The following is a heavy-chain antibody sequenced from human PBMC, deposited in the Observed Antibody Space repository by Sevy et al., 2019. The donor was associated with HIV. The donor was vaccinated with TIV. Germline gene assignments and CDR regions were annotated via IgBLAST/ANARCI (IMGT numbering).Heavy chain of an antibody. D-gene: IGHD4-17*01. J-gene: IGHJ3*02. CDR1: GFTFSGSA. CDR3: TRTTVTNDAFDI. CDR2: IRSKANSYAT. V-gene: IGHV3-73*01. Sequence: GESLKISCAASGFTFSGSAMHWVRQASGKGLEWVGRIRSKANSYATAYAASVKGRFTISRDDSKNTAYLQMNSLKTEDTAVYYCTRTTVTNDAFDIWGQGTMVTASS.